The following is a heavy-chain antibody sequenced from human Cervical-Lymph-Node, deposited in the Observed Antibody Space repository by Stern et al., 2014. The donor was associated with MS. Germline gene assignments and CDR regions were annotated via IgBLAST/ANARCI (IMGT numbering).Heavy chain of an antibody. CDR3: ARGYSSGWYAGSDY. CDR1: GFSFSDYY. Sequence: VQLVESAGGLVKPGGSLRLSCAASGFSFSDYYMSWIRQAPGKGLEWVTYISGSTSYTNYADSVKGRFTISRDNTKNSLYLQMNSLSAEDTAVYYCARGYSSGWYAGSDYWGQGSLVTVSS. D-gene: IGHD6-19*01. J-gene: IGHJ4*02. CDR2: ISGSTSYT. V-gene: IGHV3-11*06.